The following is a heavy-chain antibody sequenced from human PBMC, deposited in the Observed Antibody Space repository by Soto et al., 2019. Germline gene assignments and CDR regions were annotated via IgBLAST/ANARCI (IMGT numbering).Heavy chain of an antibody. Sequence: QVQLQESGPGLVRPSETLSLTCTVSGGSISNFYWSWIRQPPGKGLEWIGYVYYTGSTSYNPSLKRRVTFSADSSRGQFSLRLNSVTAADTVVYYCARTVLGPDLLADSFVDYYYYMDVWGQGTTVTVSS. D-gene: IGHD3-9*01. CDR3: ARTVLGPDLLADSFVDYYYYMDV. V-gene: IGHV4-59*08. CDR2: VYYTGST. CDR1: GGSISNFY. J-gene: IGHJ6*03.